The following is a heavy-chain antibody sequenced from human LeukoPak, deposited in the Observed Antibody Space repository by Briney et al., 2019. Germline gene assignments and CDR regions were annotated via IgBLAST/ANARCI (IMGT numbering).Heavy chain of an antibody. V-gene: IGHV3-48*03. CDR2: ISSSGSTI. J-gene: IGHJ5*02. CDR3: ARGKGYCSSTSCYYNWFDP. D-gene: IGHD2-2*01. CDR1: GFTFSSYE. Sequence: GGSLRLSCAASGFTFSSYEMNWVRQAQGQGLEWVSYISSSGSTIYYADSVKGRFTISRDNAKNSLYLQMNSLRAEDTAVYYCARGKGYCSSTSCYYNWFDPWGQGTLVTVSS.